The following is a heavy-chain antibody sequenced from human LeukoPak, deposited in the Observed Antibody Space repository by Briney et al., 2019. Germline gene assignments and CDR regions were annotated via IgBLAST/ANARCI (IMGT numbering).Heavy chain of an antibody. CDR1: GGSFSGYY. Sequence: NPSETLSLTCAVYGGSFSGYYWSWIRQPPGKGLEWIGEINHSGSTNYNPSPKSRVTISVDTSKNQFSLKLSSVTAADTAVYYCASSPYAILTGYYHYWGQGTLVTDSS. J-gene: IGHJ4*02. V-gene: IGHV4-34*01. D-gene: IGHD3-9*01. CDR3: ASSPYAILTGYYHY. CDR2: INHSGST.